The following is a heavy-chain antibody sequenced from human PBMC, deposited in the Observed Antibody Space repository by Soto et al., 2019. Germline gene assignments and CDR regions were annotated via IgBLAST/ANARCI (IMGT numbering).Heavy chain of an antibody. J-gene: IGHJ6*02. CDR2: ISYDGSTK. CDR1: GFTFSSYG. V-gene: IGHV3-30*18. D-gene: IGHD6-13*01. Sequence: QVQLVESGGGVVQPGRSLRLPCAASGFTFSSYGMHWVRQAPGKGLERVAVISYDGSTKYYADSVKGRCTISRDNSKNTLYLQMNRLRAEDTAVYYCAKDLYSSSWYIYYGMDVWGQGTTVTVSS. CDR3: AKDLYSSSWYIYYGMDV.